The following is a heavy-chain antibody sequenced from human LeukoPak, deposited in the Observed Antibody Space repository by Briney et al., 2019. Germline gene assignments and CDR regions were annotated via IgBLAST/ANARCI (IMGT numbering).Heavy chain of an antibody. CDR2: IYTSGST. CDR3: ARGKIVAPPPFDY. Sequence: TLSLTCTVSGGSISSGSYYWSWIRQPAGKGLEWIGRIYTSGSTNYNPSLKSRVTISVDTSKNQFSLKLSSVTGADTAVYYCARGKIVAPPPFDYWGQGTLVTVSS. D-gene: IGHD3-22*01. V-gene: IGHV4-61*02. CDR1: GGSISSGSYY. J-gene: IGHJ4*02.